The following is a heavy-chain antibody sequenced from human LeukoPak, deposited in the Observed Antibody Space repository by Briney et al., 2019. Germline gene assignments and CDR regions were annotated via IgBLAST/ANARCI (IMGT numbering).Heavy chain of an antibody. CDR2: IKRDGSEK. J-gene: IGHJ3*02. CDR3: AAELSLDAFDI. V-gene: IGHV3-7*01. D-gene: IGHD1-7*01. CDR1: GFTFSSYW. Sequence: GGSLRLSCAVSGFTFSSYWMNWVRQAPGKGLEWVANIKRDGSEKYYVDSVKGRFTISRDNAKDSLYLQMNSLRAEDTAVYYCAAELSLDAFDIWGQGTMVTVSS.